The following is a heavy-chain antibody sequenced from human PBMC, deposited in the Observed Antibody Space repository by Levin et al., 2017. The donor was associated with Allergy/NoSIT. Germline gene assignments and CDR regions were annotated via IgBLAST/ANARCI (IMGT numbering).Heavy chain of an antibody. CDR1: GFTFSSYA. Sequence: GESLKISCAASGFTFSSYAMHWVRQAPGKGLEWVSVISSNNRTIYYADSVKGRFTISRDNSKNTLYLQMNSLRAEDKAVYYCAKKYCTSTSCYGVGHFDCWGQGTLVTVSS. J-gene: IGHJ4*02. D-gene: IGHD2-2*01. CDR3: AKKYCTSTSCYGVGHFDC. V-gene: IGHV3-23*01. CDR2: ISSNNRTI.